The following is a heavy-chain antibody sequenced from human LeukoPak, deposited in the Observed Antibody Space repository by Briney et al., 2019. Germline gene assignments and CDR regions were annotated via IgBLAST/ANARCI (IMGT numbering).Heavy chain of an antibody. CDR1: GFTFSSYW. V-gene: IGHV3-7*01. D-gene: IGHD3-3*01. J-gene: IGHJ6*03. Sequence: GGSLRLSCAASGFTFSSYWMSWVRQAPGKGLEWVANIKQDGSEKYYVDSVKGRFTISRDNAKNSLYLQMNSLRAEDTAVYYCAREDFWSGYYYYYYYYYMDVWGKGTTVTVSS. CDR3: AREDFWSGYYYYYYYYYMDV. CDR2: IKQDGSEK.